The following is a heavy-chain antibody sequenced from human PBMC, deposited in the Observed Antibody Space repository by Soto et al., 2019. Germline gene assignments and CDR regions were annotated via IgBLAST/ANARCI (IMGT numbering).Heavy chain of an antibody. D-gene: IGHD6-19*01. CDR2: MSGETATE. CDR1: RVSRNQRS. CDR3: AKLLQQWLLKGSGVDV. Sequence: RGSLRLSCAVSRVSRNQRSMTCVHQSTKKGIKWDSAMSGETATEQCAVAVKGRLFISRDNSRDTLYLQMNRLRVEDTAIYYCAKLLQQWLLKGSGVDVCGKGPTVTVSS. J-gene: IGHJ6*04. V-gene: IGHV3-23*01.